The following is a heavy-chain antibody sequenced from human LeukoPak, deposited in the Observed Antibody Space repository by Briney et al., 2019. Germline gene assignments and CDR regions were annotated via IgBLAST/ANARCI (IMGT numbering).Heavy chain of an antibody. V-gene: IGHV1-69*13. CDR3: ARLLVAAPGHDAFDI. CDR1: GGTFSSYA. J-gene: IGHJ3*02. Sequence: SVKVSCKASGGTFSSYAISWVRQAPGQGLEWMGGIIPIFGTANYAQKFQGRVTITADESTSTAYMELSSLRSEDTAVYYCARLLVAAPGHDAFDIWGQGTMVTVSS. CDR2: IIPIFGTA. D-gene: IGHD2-15*01.